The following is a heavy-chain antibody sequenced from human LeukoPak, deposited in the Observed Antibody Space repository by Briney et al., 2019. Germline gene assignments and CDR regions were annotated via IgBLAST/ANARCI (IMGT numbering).Heavy chain of an antibody. CDR3: ARQFDS. CDR2: ISAIGDSM. J-gene: IGHJ4*02. Sequence: GGSLRLSCAASGFTFNNYWMNWVRQTPGKGLEWVSYISAIGDSMTYADSVKGRFSISRDNAKNSLYLQMNSLRDEDTAVYYCARQFDSWGQGIPVTVSS. V-gene: IGHV3-48*02. CDR1: GFTFNNYW.